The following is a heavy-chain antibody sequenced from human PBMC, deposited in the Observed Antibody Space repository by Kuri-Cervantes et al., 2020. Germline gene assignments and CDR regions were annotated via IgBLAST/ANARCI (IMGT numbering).Heavy chain of an antibody. D-gene: IGHD3-10*01. CDR2: IYYSGST. V-gene: IGHV4-30-4*02. CDR1: GGSISSGDYY. CDR3: ARDTWVVRGRWFDP. J-gene: IGHJ5*02. Sequence: SETLSLTCHVSGGSISSGDYYWSWIRQPPGKGLEWIGYIYYSGSTYYNPSLKSRVTISVDTSKNQFSLKLTSVTAADTAMYYCARDTWVVRGRWFDPWGQGTLVTVSS.